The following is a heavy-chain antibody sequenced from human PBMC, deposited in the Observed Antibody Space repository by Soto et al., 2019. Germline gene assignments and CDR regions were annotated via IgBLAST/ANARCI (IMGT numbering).Heavy chain of an antibody. J-gene: IGHJ6*02. D-gene: IGHD6-6*01. V-gene: IGHV4-34*01. CDR3: ARGGIAARFLRYYYYGTDV. CDR1: GGSFSGYY. Sequence: SETLSLTCAVYGGSFSGYYWSWIRQPPGKGLEWIGEINHSGSTNYNPSLKSRVTISVDTSKNQFSLKLSSVTAADTAVYYCARGGIAARFLRYYYYGTDVWGQGTPVTVSS. CDR2: INHSGST.